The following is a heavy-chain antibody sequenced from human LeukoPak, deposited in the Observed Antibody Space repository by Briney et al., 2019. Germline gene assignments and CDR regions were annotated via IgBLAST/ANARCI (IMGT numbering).Heavy chain of an antibody. CDR3: ARDLTGEVGFDY. CDR1: GFTFSSYE. D-gene: IGHD7-27*01. V-gene: IGHV3-48*03. Sequence: QSGGSLRLSCAASGFTFSSYEMNWVRQAPGKGLEWVAYISNSGSSKYYADSVKGRFTISRDNAKNSMYLEMNSLRAEDTAVYFCARDLTGEVGFDYWGQGTLVTVSS. CDR2: ISNSGSSK. J-gene: IGHJ4*02.